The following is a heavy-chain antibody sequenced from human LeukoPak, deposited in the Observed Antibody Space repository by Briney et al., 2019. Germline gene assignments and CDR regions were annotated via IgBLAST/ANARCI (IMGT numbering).Heavy chain of an antibody. D-gene: IGHD2/OR15-2a*01. J-gene: IGHJ6*04. V-gene: IGHV4-34*01. CDR2: INHSGTT. Sequence: PSETLSLTCAVYGGSFSDYYWNWIRQPPGKGLEWIGEINHSGTTNYNPSLKSRVTTSVDTSKNQFSLRLSSVTAADTAVYYCARGLRLPSRSTPAVPHVWGKGTTVTVSA. CDR3: ARGLRLPSRSTPAVPHV. CDR1: GGSFSDYY.